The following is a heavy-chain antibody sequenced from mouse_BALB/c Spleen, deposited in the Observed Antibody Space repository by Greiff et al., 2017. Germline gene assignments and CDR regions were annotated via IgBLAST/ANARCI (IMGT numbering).Heavy chain of an antibody. D-gene: IGHD2-10*02. V-gene: IGHV5-9-3*01. J-gene: IGHJ1*01. CDR2: ISSGGSYT. CDR1: GFTFSSYT. Sequence: EVQLVESGGGLVQPGGSLKLSCAASGFTFSSYTMSWVRQTPEKRLEWVATISSGGSYTYYPDSVKGRFTISRDNAKNTLYLQMSSRRSEDTAMYYCARRGYGNYACSFEVWGAGTTVTVPS. CDR3: ARRGYGNYACSFEV.